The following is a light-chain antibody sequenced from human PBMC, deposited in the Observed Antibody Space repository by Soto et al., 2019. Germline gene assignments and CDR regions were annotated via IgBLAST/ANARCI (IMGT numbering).Light chain of an antibody. CDR3: QQYYTYPQN. Sequence: AIRMTQSPSSFSASTGDRVTITCRASQGISSYLAWYQQKPGKAPKLLVYAASTLQYGVPSRFSGSGSGTDFTLTISCLQSEDFAPYFCQQYYTYPQNFGQGTKLESK. J-gene: IGKJ2*01. CDR2: AAS. V-gene: IGKV1-8*01. CDR1: QGISSY.